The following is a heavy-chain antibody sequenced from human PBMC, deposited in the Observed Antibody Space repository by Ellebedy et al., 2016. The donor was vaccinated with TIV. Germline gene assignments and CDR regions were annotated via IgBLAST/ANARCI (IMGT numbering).Heavy chain of an antibody. J-gene: IGHJ4*02. D-gene: IGHD2-21*01. V-gene: IGHV3-23*01. CDR1: GFIFSTSA. CDR3: EKGGAGDHGY. CDR2: ISPSADST. Sequence: GESLKISCAASGFIFSTSAMSWVRQAPGKGLEWVAAISPSADSTSYADSLRGRFALSRDNSRNPLFLQMNRLRVEDTAVYYCEKGGAGDHGYWGQGTLVTVSS.